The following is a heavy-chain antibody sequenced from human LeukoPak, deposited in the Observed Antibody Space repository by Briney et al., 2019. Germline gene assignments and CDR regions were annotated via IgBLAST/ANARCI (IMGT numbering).Heavy chain of an antibody. J-gene: IGHJ4*02. D-gene: IGHD6-25*01. Sequence: ASVKVSCKVSRYTLTELSMHWVRQAPGQGLEWMGWVSAYNGNTNYAQKFQGRVTMTTDTPTSTVYMELRSLRSDDTAVYYCGRHDGGSGWPWLGIDYWGQGTLVTVSS. CDR3: GRHDGGSGWPWLGIDY. V-gene: IGHV1-18*01. CDR1: RYTLTELS. CDR2: VSAYNGNT.